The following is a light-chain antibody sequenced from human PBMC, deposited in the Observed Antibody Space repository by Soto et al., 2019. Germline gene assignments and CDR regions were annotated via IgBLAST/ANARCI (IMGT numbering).Light chain of an antibody. J-gene: IGKJ1*01. CDR2: AAS. V-gene: IGKV3-11*01. CDR1: QSVSRY. CDR3: QQRSNWPRT. Sequence: EIVLTQSPATLSLSPGERATLSCRASQSVSRYLAWYQQKTGQAPRLLIYAASNRATGIPARFSGSGSGTDFTLTISSLEPEDFAVYYCQQRSNWPRTVGQGTKVDIK.